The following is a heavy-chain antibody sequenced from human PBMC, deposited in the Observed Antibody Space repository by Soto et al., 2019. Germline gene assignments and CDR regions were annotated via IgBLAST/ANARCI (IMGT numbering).Heavy chain of an antibody. V-gene: IGHV3-30-3*01. J-gene: IGHJ4*02. D-gene: IGHD1-26*01. CDR1: GFTFSSYA. CDR3: ARDVGVPDY. CDR2: ISYDGSNK. Sequence: PGGSRRRSWAASGFTFSSYAMHWVRQAPGKGLEWVAVISYDGSNKYYADSVKGRFTISRDNSKNTLYLQMNSLRAEDTAVYYCARDVGVPDYWGQGTLVTVXS.